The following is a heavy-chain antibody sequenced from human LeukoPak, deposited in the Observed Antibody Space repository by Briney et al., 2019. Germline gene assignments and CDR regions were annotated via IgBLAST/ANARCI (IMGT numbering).Heavy chain of an antibody. CDR1: GVSISSYY. CDR3: ARDRYYYDSSGYYQLDY. Sequence: PSEALSLTCTDSGVSISSYYWSWIRQPAGKGLEWIGRFYTSGSTNYNPSLKSRVTMSVDTSKNQFSLKLSSVTAADTAVYYCARDRYYYDSSGYYQLDYWGQGTLVTVSS. J-gene: IGHJ4*02. D-gene: IGHD3-22*01. CDR2: FYTSGST. V-gene: IGHV4-4*07.